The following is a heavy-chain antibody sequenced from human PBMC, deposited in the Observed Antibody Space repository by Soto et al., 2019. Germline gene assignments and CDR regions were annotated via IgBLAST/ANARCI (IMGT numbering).Heavy chain of an antibody. CDR2: IRGDGHET. V-gene: IGHV3-7*03. J-gene: IGHJ4*02. CDR1: KISINNYW. D-gene: IGHD3-3*01. Sequence: EVQLVESGGGLVQPGGSLRLSCAASKISINNYWMSWVRQAPGKGLEWVANIRGDGHETRYVDSVKGRFAISRDNALNSLSLQMNSLRVEDMAIYYCVRDGDVCSGSYCFLHFRYWGQGILVTVSS. CDR3: VRDGDVCSGSYCFLHFRY.